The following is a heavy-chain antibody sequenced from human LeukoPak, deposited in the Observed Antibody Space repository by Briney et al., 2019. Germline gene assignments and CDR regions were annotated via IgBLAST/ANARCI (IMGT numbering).Heavy chain of an antibody. Sequence: GESLKISCKASGYIFSNYWIGWVRQMPGKGLEWMGIIYPGASNTRYSPCFQGQVTISADKSISTAFLQWTSLKASDTAIYYCARQPLVRDCGGDCEFDYWGQGTLVSVSS. CDR3: ARQPLVRDCGGDCEFDY. D-gene: IGHD2-21*02. CDR1: GYIFSNYW. V-gene: IGHV5-51*01. J-gene: IGHJ4*02. CDR2: IYPGASNT.